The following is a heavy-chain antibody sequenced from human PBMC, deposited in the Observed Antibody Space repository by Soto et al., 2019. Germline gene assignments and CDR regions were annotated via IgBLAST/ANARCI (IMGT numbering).Heavy chain of an antibody. D-gene: IGHD2-15*01. CDR2: ISPYNGNT. J-gene: IGHJ5*02. Sequence: ASVKVSCKASGYIFKNYGVGWVRQAPGQGLEWMGWISPYNGNTNYAQKFRGRVTMTTDTSTSTAYMELRSLTSDDTAVYHCARGGVGYCSGGSCPHNWFGPWGQGTLVTVSS. CDR1: GYIFKNYG. V-gene: IGHV1-18*01. CDR3: ARGGVGYCSGGSCPHNWFGP.